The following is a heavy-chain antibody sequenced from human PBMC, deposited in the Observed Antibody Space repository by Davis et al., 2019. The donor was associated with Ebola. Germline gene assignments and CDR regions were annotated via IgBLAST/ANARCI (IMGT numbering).Heavy chain of an antibody. CDR3: ARAFRRYFDRQGWFDP. CDR2: INHSGST. Sequence: PSETLSLTFAVYGGSFSGYYWSWIRQPPGKGLEWIGEINHSGSTNYNPSLKSRVTISVDTSKNQFSLKLSSVTAADTAVYYCARAFRRYFDRQGWFDPWGQGTLVTVSS. CDR1: GGSFSGYY. D-gene: IGHD3-9*01. V-gene: IGHV4-34*01. J-gene: IGHJ5*02.